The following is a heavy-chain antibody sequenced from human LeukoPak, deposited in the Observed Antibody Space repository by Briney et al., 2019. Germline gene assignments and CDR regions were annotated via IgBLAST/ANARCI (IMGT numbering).Heavy chain of an antibody. J-gene: IGHJ4*02. Sequence: ASVKVSCKASGYSFTGYYMHWVRQAPGQGLEWMGWINPNSGGTNYAQKFQGRVTMTRDTSISTAYMGLSRLRSDDTAVYYCARVVDYDILTGAPFDYWGQGTLVTVSS. CDR1: GYSFTGYY. V-gene: IGHV1-2*02. CDR3: ARVVDYDILTGAPFDY. D-gene: IGHD3-9*01. CDR2: INPNSGGT.